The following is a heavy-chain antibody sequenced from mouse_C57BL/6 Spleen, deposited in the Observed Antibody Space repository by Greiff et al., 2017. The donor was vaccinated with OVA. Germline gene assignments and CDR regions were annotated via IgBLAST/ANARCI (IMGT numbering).Heavy chain of an antibody. CDR2: IYPGDGDT. Sequence: QVHVKQSGPELVKPGASVKISCKASGYAFSSSWMNWVKQRPGKGLEWIGRIYPGDGDTNYNGKFKGKATLTADKSSSTAYMQLSSLTSEDSAVYFCARRDDYDAWFAYWGQGTLVTVSA. V-gene: IGHV1-82*01. CDR3: ARRDDYDAWFAY. CDR1: GYAFSSSW. J-gene: IGHJ3*01. D-gene: IGHD2-4*01.